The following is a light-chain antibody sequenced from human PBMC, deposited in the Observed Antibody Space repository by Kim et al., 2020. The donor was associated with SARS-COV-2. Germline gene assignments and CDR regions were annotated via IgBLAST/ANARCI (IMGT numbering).Light chain of an antibody. CDR2: GAS. CDR1: QSVSSSY. V-gene: IGKV3-20*01. J-gene: IGKJ1*01. Sequence: EIVLTQSPATLSLSPGERATLSCRASQSVSSSYLAWYQQQTGQAPRLLIYGASCRATGIPDRCSGSGSGGAFSLTISRLEPEDFAVYYCQQYDSRPPWTFGQGTKVDIK. CDR3: QQYDSRPPWT.